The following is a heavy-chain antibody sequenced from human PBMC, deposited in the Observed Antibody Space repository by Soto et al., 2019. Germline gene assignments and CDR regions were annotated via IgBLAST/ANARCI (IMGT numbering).Heavy chain of an antibody. CDR2: IYPGDSDT. D-gene: IGHD6-19*01. V-gene: IGHV5-51*01. J-gene: IGHJ6*02. CDR3: ARGVAVAGHYYYGMDV. Sequence: PGESLKISCKASGYRFSSYWIGWVRQMPGKGLEWMGIIYPGDSDTRYSPSFQGQVTISADKSISTAYLQWSSLKASDTAMYYCARGVAVAGHYYYGMDVWGQGTTVTVSS. CDR1: GYRFSSYW.